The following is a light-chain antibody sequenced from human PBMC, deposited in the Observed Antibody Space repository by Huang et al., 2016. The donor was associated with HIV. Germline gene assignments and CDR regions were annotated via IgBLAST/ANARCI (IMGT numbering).Light chain of an antibody. Sequence: DIQMTQSPSSLSASIGDRVTITCRASRHIYSYLNWYQHRPGKAPKLLISDAANLEVGVPSRFSGSGSGRNFTLIISSLQPEDFATYYCQQYDSLPRTFGPGTKV. CDR3: QQYDSLPRT. CDR2: DAA. V-gene: IGKV1-33*01. CDR1: RHIYSY. J-gene: IGKJ3*01.